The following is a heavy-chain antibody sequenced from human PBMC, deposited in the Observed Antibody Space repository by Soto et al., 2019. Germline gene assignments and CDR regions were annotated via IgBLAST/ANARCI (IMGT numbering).Heavy chain of an antibody. CDR2: IYHSGST. D-gene: IGHD2-8*01. J-gene: IGHJ4*02. V-gene: IGHV4-4*02. CDR3: ATIPFYCTNGVCYDY. Sequence: SETLSLTCAVSGGSISSSNWWSWVRQPPGKGLEWIGEIYHSGSTNYNPSLKSRVTISVDKSKNQFSLKLSSVTAADTAVYYCATIPFYCTNGVCYDYWGQGTLVTVSS. CDR1: GGSISSSNW.